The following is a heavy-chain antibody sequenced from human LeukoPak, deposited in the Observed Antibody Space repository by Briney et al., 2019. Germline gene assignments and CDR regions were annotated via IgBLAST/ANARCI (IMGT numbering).Heavy chain of an antibody. CDR2: IYYSGST. J-gene: IGHJ4*02. V-gene: IGHV4-59*01. D-gene: IGHD5-18*01. Sequence: SETLSLTCTVSGGSISSYYWSWIRQPPGKGLEWIGYIYYSGSTNYNPSLKSRVTISVDTSKNQFSLKLSSVTAADTVVYYCARVRWVTAMVTGPYFDYWGQGTLVTVSS. CDR1: GGSISSYY. CDR3: ARVRWVTAMVTGPYFDY.